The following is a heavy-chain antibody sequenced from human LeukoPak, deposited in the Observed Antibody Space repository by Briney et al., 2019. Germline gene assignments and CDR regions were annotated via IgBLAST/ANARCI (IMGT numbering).Heavy chain of an antibody. Sequence: PGGSLRLSCAASGFTFSSYSMNWVRQAPGKGLGWVSSISSSSSYIYYADSVKGRFTISRDNAKNSLYLQMNSLRAEDTAVYYCARDSGPEYDYWGQGTPVTVSS. CDR2: ISSSSSYI. D-gene: IGHD1-14*01. CDR1: GFTFSSYS. J-gene: IGHJ4*02. CDR3: ARDSGPEYDY. V-gene: IGHV3-21*01.